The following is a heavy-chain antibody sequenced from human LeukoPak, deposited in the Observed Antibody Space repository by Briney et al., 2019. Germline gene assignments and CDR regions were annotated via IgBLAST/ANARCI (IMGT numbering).Heavy chain of an antibody. CDR2: ISAYNGNT. CDR3: ARDPRPYYDSWSGYFEWDGYYYGMDV. CDR1: GYTFTSYG. D-gene: IGHD3-3*01. J-gene: IGHJ6*02. V-gene: IGHV1-18*01. Sequence: ASVKVSCKASGYTFTSYGISWVRQAPGQGLEWMGWISAYNGNTNYAQKLQGRVTMTTDTSTSTAYMELRSLRSDDTAVYYCARDPRPYYDSWSGYFEWDGYYYGMDVWGQGTTVTVSS.